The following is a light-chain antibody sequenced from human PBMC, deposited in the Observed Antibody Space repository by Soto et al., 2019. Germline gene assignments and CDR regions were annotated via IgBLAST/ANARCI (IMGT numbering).Light chain of an antibody. J-gene: IGKJ2*01. CDR2: DAS. Sequence: EIVLTQSPATLSLSPGERATLSCRASQSVSSYFAWYQQKPGQAPRLLIYDASNRASGIPARFSGSGSGTACTLSISSLEPEDFAVYYCQQRSNWPLYTFGQGTKLEI. V-gene: IGKV3-11*01. CDR3: QQRSNWPLYT. CDR1: QSVSSY.